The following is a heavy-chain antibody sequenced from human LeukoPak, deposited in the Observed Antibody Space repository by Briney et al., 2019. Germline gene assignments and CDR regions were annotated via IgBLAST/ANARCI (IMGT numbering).Heavy chain of an antibody. D-gene: IGHD1-26*01. V-gene: IGHV3-23*01. CDR3: VRGLGSPLDY. CDR2: ISINGVGT. J-gene: IGHJ4*02. CDR1: GFIFSNSG. Sequence: GGSLRLSSAASGFIFSNSGMSWVRQAPGKGLEWFSGISINGVGTYYAVSVKGRFTISRDNSKTTLYLQMNSLRGEDTVIYCFVRGLGSPLDYWGQGILVTVSS.